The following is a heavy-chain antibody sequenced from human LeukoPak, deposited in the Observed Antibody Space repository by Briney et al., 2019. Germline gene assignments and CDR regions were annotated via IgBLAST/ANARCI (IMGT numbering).Heavy chain of an antibody. Sequence: PGGSLRLSCAASGFTFSSYNMNWVRQAPGKGLGWVSYISSGSSTIYYADSVKGRFTISRDNAKNSLYLQMNSLRAEDTAVYYCARTMSSSWYNWFDPWGQGTLVTVSS. CDR2: ISSGSSTI. V-gene: IGHV3-48*01. J-gene: IGHJ5*02. CDR1: GFTFSSYN. CDR3: ARTMSSSWYNWFDP. D-gene: IGHD6-13*01.